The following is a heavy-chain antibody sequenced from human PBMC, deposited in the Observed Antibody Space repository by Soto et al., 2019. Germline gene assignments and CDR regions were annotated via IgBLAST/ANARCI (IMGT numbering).Heavy chain of an antibody. J-gene: IGHJ3*02. D-gene: IGHD3-10*01. CDR3: AHRLLVWFGGMDAFDI. V-gene: IGHV2-5*02. Sequence: QITLKESGPRLVKPTQTLTLTCTFSGFSLSTSGVGVGWIRQPPGKALEWLALIYWDDDKRYSPSLKSRLTITKDTSKNQVVRTMTNMDPMDTATYYCAHRLLVWFGGMDAFDIWGQGTMVTVSS. CDR1: GFSLSTSGVG. CDR2: IYWDDDK.